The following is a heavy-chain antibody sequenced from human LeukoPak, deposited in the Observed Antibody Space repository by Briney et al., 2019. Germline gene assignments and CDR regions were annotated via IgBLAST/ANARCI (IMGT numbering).Heavy chain of an antibody. V-gene: IGHV5-51*01. J-gene: IGHJ6*02. Sequence: GESLQISCKGSGSRFTSNWIGWVRQMPGKGLEWMGIIYPGDSDTRYSPSFQGQVTISADKSISTAYRQWSSLKASDTAMYYCARHPVGPPYGMDVWGQGTTVTVSS. CDR1: GSRFTSNW. CDR3: ARHPVGPPYGMDV. D-gene: IGHD3/OR15-3a*01. CDR2: IYPGDSDT.